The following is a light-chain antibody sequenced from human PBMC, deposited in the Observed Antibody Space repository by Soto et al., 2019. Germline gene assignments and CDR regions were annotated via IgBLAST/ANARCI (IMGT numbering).Light chain of an antibody. CDR3: QQANSFPLT. V-gene: IGKV1-12*01. CDR1: QGISSL. Sequence: DIQMTQSPSSVSASVGDRVTITCRASQGISSLLAWYQVKAGKAPKFLIYAASSLQSGVPSRFSGSGSDTDFTLTISSLQPEDFATYYCQQANSFPLTFGGGTKVEIK. CDR2: AAS. J-gene: IGKJ4*01.